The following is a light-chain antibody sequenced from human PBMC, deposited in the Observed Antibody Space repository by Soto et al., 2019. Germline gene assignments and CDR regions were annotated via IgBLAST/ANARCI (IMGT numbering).Light chain of an antibody. CDR2: GES. J-gene: IGKJ4*01. CDR3: QQYINWPLT. CDR1: QSVSSH. V-gene: IGKV3-15*01. Sequence: EIVMTQSPATLSVSPGERATLSCRAIQSVSSHLAWFQQKPGQAPRVLIYGESTRATGVPARFTGSGSGTEFTLTISSLQHEDFAVYYCQQYINWPLTFGGGTKLEI.